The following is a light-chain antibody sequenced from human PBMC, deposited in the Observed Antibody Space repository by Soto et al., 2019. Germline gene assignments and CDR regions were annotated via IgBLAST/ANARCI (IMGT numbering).Light chain of an antibody. V-gene: IGLV2-14*01. J-gene: IGLJ1*01. Sequence: QSVLTQPSSVSGSPGQSITISCTGTSSDVGGYNYVSWYQQHPGKAPKLMIYDVSNRPSGVSNRFSGSKSGNTASLTISGLQAEDEADYYCSSYTSSSTYFFGPGPKVPVL. CDR3: SSYTSSSTYF. CDR1: SSDVGGYNY. CDR2: DVS.